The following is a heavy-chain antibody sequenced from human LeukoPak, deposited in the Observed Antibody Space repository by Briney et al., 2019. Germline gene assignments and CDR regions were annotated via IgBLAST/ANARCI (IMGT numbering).Heavy chain of an antibody. CDR1: GGSFSGYY. J-gene: IGHJ6*03. V-gene: IGHV4-34*01. CDR2: IYYSGST. CDR3: ARDGGSLGLEIPNYMDV. D-gene: IGHD3-3*01. Sequence: SETLSLTCAVYGGSFSGYYWSWIRQPPGKGLEWIGSIYYSGSTYYNPSLKSRVTISVDTSKNQFSLKLSSVTAADTAVYYCARDGGSLGLEIPNYMDVWGKGTTVTISS.